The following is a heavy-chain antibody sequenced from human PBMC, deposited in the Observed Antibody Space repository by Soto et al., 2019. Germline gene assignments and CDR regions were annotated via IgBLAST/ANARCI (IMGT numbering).Heavy chain of an antibody. CDR3: VGNRRDYCGGDCYTFDY. CDR1: GYTFTSYY. D-gene: IGHD2-21*02. V-gene: IGHV1-46*01. J-gene: IGHJ4*02. Sequence: ASVKVSCKASGYTFTSYYMHWVRQAPGQGLEWMGIINPSGGSASYAQKFQGRVTMTRDTSTSTVYMELSSLRSEDTAVYYCVGNRRDYCGGDCYTFDYWGQGTLVTVSS. CDR2: INPSGGSA.